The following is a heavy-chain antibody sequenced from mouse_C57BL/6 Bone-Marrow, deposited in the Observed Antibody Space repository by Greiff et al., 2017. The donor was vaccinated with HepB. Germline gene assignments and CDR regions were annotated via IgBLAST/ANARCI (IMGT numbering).Heavy chain of an antibody. CDR3: AFITTVVALDY. J-gene: IGHJ2*01. CDR2: ISLKSDNYAT. D-gene: IGHD1-1*01. Sequence: ADGSMKLSCVASGFTFSNHWMNWVRQSPVKGLEWVAQISLKSDNYATHYAESVKGRFTISRDDSKSSVYLQMNNLRAEDTVIYCCAFITTVVALDYWGQGTTLTVSS. CDR1: GFTFSNHW. V-gene: IGHV6-3*01.